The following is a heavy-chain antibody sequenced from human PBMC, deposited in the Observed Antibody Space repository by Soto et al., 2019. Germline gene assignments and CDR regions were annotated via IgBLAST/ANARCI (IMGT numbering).Heavy chain of an antibody. CDR2: INAGNGNT. CDR3: ARDLWSGQLVYEPYFDC. J-gene: IGHJ4*02. Sequence: GASVKVSCKASGYTFTSYAMHWVRQAPGQRLEWMGWINAGNGNTKYSQKFQGRVTITRDTSASTAYMELSSLRSEDTAVYYCARDLWSGQLVYEPYFDCWGQGTLVTVSS. D-gene: IGHD2-2*02. V-gene: IGHV1-3*01. CDR1: GYTFTSYA.